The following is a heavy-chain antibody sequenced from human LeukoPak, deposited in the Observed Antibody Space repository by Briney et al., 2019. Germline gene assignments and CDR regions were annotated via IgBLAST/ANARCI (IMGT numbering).Heavy chain of an antibody. CDR3: ARRSKAVAGLAFDI. Sequence: SETLSLTCTVSGGSISSYYWSWIRQPAGKGLEWIGRIYTSGSTNYNPSLRSRVTISVDTSKNQFSLKLSSVTAADTAVYYCARRSKAVAGLAFDIWGQGTMVTVSS. J-gene: IGHJ3*02. CDR1: GGSISSYY. CDR2: IYTSGST. D-gene: IGHD6-19*01. V-gene: IGHV4-4*07.